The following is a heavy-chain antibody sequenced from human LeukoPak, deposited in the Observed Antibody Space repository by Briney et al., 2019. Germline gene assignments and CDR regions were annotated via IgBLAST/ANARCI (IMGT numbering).Heavy chain of an antibody. CDR2: IYYSGST. V-gene: IGHV4-61*05. D-gene: IGHD3-9*01. Sequence: ASETLSLTCTVSGGSISSSSYYWGWIRQPPGKGLEWIGYIYYSGSTNYNPSLKSRVTISVDTSKNQFSLKLSSVTVADTAVYYCARGTEYYDILTGYYRGLLDYWGQGTLVTVSS. J-gene: IGHJ4*02. CDR1: GGSISSSSYY. CDR3: ARGTEYYDILTGYYRGLLDY.